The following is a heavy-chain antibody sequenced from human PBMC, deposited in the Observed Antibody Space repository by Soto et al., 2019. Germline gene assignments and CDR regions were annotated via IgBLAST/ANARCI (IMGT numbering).Heavy chain of an antibody. CDR3: ARGPPLHYYYYMDV. CDR2: ISSSSSYI. Sequence: GSLRLSCAASGFTFSSYSMNWVRQAPGKGLEWVSSISSSSSYIYYADSVKGRFTISRDNAKNSLYLQMNSLRAEDTAVYYCARGPPLHYYYYMDVWGKGTTVTVSS. J-gene: IGHJ6*03. CDR1: GFTFSSYS. V-gene: IGHV3-21*01.